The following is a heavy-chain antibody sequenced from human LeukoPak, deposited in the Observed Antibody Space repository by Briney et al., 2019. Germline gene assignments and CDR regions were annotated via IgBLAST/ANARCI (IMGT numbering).Heavy chain of an antibody. Sequence: GASVKVSCKASGYTFTSYGISWVRQAPGQGLEWMGGIIPIFGTANYAQKFQGRVTITADESTSTAYMELSSLRSEDTAVYYCARHPPVKFYDSSGSYHRYFQHWGQGTLVTVSS. J-gene: IGHJ1*01. CDR1: GYTFTSYG. CDR3: ARHPPVKFYDSSGSYHRYFQH. V-gene: IGHV1-69*13. D-gene: IGHD3-22*01. CDR2: IIPIFGTA.